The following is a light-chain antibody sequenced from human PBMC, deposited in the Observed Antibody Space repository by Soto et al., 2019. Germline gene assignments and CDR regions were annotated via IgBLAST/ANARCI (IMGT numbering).Light chain of an antibody. V-gene: IGKV3-20*01. CDR1: QSVSSRF. Sequence: EIVLTQSPGTLSLSPGERATLSCRASQSVSSRFLAWYQQKPGQAPRLLMYGASSRATDIPDRFSGTGYGTDFTLTISXXXXXDFEVYYCQQYGXXXXTFG. CDR3: QQYGXXXXT. J-gene: IGKJ2*01. CDR2: GAS.